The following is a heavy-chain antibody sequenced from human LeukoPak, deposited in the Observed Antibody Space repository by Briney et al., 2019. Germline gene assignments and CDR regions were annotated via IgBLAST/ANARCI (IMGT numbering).Heavy chain of an antibody. D-gene: IGHD3-10*01. CDR1: GYTFTSYY. CDR3: AREDVLLWFGELLTGYYYFDY. J-gene: IGHJ4*02. Sequence: ASVKVSCKASGYTFTSYYMHWVRQAPGQGLEWMGIINPSGGSTSYAQKFQGRVTMTRDTSTSTVYTELSSLRSEDTAVYYCAREDVLLWFGELLTGYYYFDYWGQGALVTVSS. V-gene: IGHV1-46*01. CDR2: INPSGGST.